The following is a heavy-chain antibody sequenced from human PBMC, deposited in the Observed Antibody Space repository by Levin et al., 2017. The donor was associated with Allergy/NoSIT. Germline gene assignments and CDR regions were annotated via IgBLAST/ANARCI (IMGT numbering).Heavy chain of an antibody. CDR1: GFTFSDYY. D-gene: IGHD3-3*01. Sequence: GGSLRLSCAASGFTFSDYYMSWIRQAPGKGLEWVSYISSSGSTIYYADSVKGRFTISRDNAKNSLNLQMKSLRAEDTAVYYWARDLYYDFWSGYYTGKPDDWGQGTTVTVS. CDR3: ARDLYYDFWSGYYTGKPDD. V-gene: IGHV3-11*01. CDR2: ISSSGSTI. J-gene: IGHJ6*02.